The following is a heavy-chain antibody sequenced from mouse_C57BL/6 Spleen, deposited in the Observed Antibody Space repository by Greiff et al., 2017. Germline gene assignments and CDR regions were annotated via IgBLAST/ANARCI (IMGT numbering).Heavy chain of an antibody. CDR3: ARSGAQVPGGAY. V-gene: IGHV1-52*01. D-gene: IGHD3-2*02. Sequence: QVQLQQPGAELVRPGSSVKLSCKASGYTFTSYWMHWVKQRPIQGLEWIGNIDPSDSETHYNQKFKDKATLTVDKSSSTAYMQLSSLTSEDSAVYYCARSGAQVPGGAYWGQGTLVTVSA. CDR2: IDPSDSET. CDR1: GYTFTSYW. J-gene: IGHJ3*01.